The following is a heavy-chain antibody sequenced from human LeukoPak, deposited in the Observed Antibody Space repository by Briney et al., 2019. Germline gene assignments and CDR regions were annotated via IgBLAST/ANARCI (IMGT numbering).Heavy chain of an antibody. CDR1: RASMRYYY. D-gene: IGHD2-2*01. Sequence: SETLSLTCTFSRASMRYYYWSWIRQPPGKGLEWIGYIYYGGSTKDSPSLKSRVTISVDPSKNQFSLKLSSVTAADTAVYYCARDIGGSSTSSGVCDFWGQGSLVTVTS. V-gene: IGHV4-59*01. CDR3: ARDIGGSSTSSGVCDF. J-gene: IGHJ4*02. CDR2: IYYGGST.